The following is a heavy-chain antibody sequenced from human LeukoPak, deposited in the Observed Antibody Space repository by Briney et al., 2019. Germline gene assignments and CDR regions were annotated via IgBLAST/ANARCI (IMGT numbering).Heavy chain of an antibody. CDR3: ARQVDTTMALPDY. J-gene: IGHJ4*02. D-gene: IGHD5-18*01. V-gene: IGHV1-18*01. CDR2: IGTYNYNT. CDR1: GYTFTSYG. Sequence: ASVKVSCKTPGYTFTSYGVSWVRQAPGQRLEWMGWIGTYNYNTNYAQKFRGRVTMTRDTSTNTVYMELRSLRSEDTAIYYCARQVDTTMALPDYWGQGTLVTVSS.